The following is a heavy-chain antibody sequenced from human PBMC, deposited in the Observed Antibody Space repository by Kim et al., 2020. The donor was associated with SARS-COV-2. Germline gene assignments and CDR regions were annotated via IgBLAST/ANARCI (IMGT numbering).Heavy chain of an antibody. CDR2: ISYDGSNK. CDR1: GFTFSSYA. J-gene: IGHJ6*01. Sequence: GGSLRLSCAASGFTFSSYAMHWVRQAPGKGLEWVAVISYDGSNKYYADSVKGRFTISRDNSKNTLYLQMNSLRAEDTAVYYCARQYYYDSSGDYYPPYY. CDR3: ARQYYYDSSGDYYPPYY. D-gene: IGHD3-22*01. V-gene: IGHV3-30*04.